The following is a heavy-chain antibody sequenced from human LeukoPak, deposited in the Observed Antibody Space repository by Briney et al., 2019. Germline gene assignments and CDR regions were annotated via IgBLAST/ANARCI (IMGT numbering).Heavy chain of an antibody. CDR3: AGDRDHSYWSFF. D-gene: IGHD2-8*02. CDR2: VHGSGTS. V-gene: IGHV4-4*08. J-gene: IGHJ4*02. CDR1: GDSISTYY. Sequence: SETLSLTCTVSGDSISTYYWTWIRQSPGKGLEWIGYVHGSGTSNHNPSLRSRVTISIDTSKNQFSLKLSSVTATDTAIYYCAGDRDHSYWSFFRGQGILVTVSS.